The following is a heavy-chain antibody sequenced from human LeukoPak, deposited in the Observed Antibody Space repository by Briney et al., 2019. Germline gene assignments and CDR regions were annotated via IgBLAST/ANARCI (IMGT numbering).Heavy chain of an antibody. V-gene: IGHV3-30-3*01. CDR2: ISYDGSNK. CDR1: GFTLSSYA. Sequence: GGSLRLSCAASGFTLSSYAMHWVRQAPGKGLEWVAVISYDGSNKYYADSVKGRFTISRDNSKNTLYLQMNSLRAEDTAVYYCAREIGVLTDYWGQGTLVTVSS. D-gene: IGHD2-21*01. J-gene: IGHJ4*02. CDR3: AREIGVLTDY.